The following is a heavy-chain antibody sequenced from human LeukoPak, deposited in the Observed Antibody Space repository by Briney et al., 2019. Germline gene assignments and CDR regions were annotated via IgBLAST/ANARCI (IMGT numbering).Heavy chain of an antibody. D-gene: IGHD3/OR15-3a*01. CDR1: GFTFSVSW. CDR2: IKEDGSIK. V-gene: IGHV3-7*01. J-gene: IGHJ4*02. CDR3: ARNRGLDSFDY. Sequence: GGSLRLSCAASGFTFSVSWMSWVRQAPGKGLEWVANIKEDGSIKNYVDSVKGRLTISRDNAKKTLYIQMNSLRAEDTGVYYCARNRGLDSFDYWVQGTLVTVCS.